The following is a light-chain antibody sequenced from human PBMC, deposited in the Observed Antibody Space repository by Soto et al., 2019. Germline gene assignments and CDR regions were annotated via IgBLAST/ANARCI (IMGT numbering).Light chain of an antibody. CDR1: QSVNRD. J-gene: IGKJ1*01. V-gene: IGKV3-15*01. CDR2: GAS. Sequence: EIVMTQSPATLSVSPGERATLSCRASQSVNRDLAWYQQKPGQAPRLLMYGASTRATGIPARFSGSGSGTEFTLTISSLQSEDFAAYYCQQYNDWPPRTFGQGTKVDIK. CDR3: QQYNDWPPRT.